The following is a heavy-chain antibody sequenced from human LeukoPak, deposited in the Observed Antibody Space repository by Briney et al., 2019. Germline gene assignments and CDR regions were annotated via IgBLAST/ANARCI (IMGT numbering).Heavy chain of an antibody. CDR3: ARGVELGNYFDY. CDR2: IYYSGSA. Sequence: SETLSLTCTVSGGSISSGVYYWSWIRQPPGKGLEWIGSIYYSGSAYYNPSLKSRVTISVDTSKNQFSLKLSSVTAADTAVYYCARGVELGNYFDYWGQGTLVTVSS. CDR1: GGSISSGVYY. V-gene: IGHV4-39*07. D-gene: IGHD7-27*01. J-gene: IGHJ4*02.